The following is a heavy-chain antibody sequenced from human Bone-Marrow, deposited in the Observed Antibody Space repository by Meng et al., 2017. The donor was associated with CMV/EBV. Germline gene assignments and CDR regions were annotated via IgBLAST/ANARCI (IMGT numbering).Heavy chain of an antibody. CDR1: GFTFSTYV. Sequence: GGSLRLSCAASGFTFSTYVVHWVRQAPGKGLEWVALISYDGNNRFYADSVEGRFTISRANSKNITYLQMNSLRAEDTAVYYCARGGTYNSVDGFDMWGQGTMVTVSS. J-gene: IGHJ3*02. V-gene: IGHV3-30*04. CDR2: ISYDGNNR. D-gene: IGHD1-1*01. CDR3: ARGGTYNSVDGFDM.